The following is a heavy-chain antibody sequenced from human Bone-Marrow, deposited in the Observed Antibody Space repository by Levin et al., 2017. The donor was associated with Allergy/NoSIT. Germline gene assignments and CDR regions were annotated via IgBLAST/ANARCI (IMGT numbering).Heavy chain of an antibody. Sequence: QPGGSLRLSCVASGFTFSSYWMTWVRQAPGKGLDWVANIKHDGSDKFYVDSVKGRFTISRDNAANSLYLQMDNLRAEDTAVYYCTSSYAGCRGGNCHNWGQGTLVTVSS. CDR2: IKHDGSDK. V-gene: IGHV3-7*01. J-gene: IGHJ4*02. D-gene: IGHD2-15*01. CDR1: GFTFSSYW. CDR3: TSSYAGCRGGNCHN.